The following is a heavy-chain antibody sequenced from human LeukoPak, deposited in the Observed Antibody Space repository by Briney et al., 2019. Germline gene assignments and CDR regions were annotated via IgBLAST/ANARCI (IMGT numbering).Heavy chain of an antibody. CDR1: GYTFTSYG. Sequence: GASVKVSCKASGYTFTSYGISWVRQAPGQGLEWMGWISAYNGNTNYAQKLQGRVTMTTDTSTSTAYMELRSLRSDDTAVYYCARDDRRLIAAAGTNVVWFDPWGQGTLVTVSS. CDR3: ARDDRRLIAAAGTNVVWFDP. J-gene: IGHJ5*02. D-gene: IGHD6-13*01. V-gene: IGHV1-18*01. CDR2: ISAYNGNT.